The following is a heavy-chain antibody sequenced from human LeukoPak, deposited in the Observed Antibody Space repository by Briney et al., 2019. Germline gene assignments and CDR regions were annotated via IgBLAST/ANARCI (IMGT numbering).Heavy chain of an antibody. J-gene: IGHJ6*02. CDR3: AKDDWGITSIGGIDV. CDR1: GFTFSSYA. D-gene: IGHD1-14*01. Sequence: PGRSLRLSCAASGFTFSSYAMHWVRQAPDKGLEWVAVISYDGSEKYYADSVKGRFTISRDNSKNTLYLEMNSLRAEDTAVYYCAKDDWGITSIGGIDVWGQGTTVTVSS. V-gene: IGHV3-30*04. CDR2: ISYDGSEK.